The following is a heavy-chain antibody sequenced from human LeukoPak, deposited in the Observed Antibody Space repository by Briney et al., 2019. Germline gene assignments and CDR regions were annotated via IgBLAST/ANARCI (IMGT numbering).Heavy chain of an antibody. CDR1: GCTLSSYA. Sequence: GGSLRLSSAASGCTLSSYAIRWVGQAPGKGLDWVSAISGSGGSTYNADSVKGRFTISRDNSKNTLYLQMNSRRAEDTAVYYWASSRLTLGDRSEWTYHFDLWGQETLVTVSS. D-gene: IGHD3-22*01. V-gene: IGHV3-23*01. CDR2: ISGSGGST. J-gene: IGHJ4*02. CDR3: ASSRLTLGDRSEWTYHFDL.